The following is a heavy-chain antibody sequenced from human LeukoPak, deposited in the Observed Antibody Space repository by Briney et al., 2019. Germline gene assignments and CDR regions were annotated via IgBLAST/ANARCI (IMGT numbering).Heavy chain of an antibody. CDR1: GFSFSSYG. D-gene: IGHD1-14*01. CDR3: GKGPWRGEPPPR. J-gene: IGHJ4*02. CDR2: IRYDGSNK. V-gene: IGHV3-30*02. Sequence: PGGSLRLSCAASGFSFSSYGMHWVRQAPGKGLEWVTFIRYDGSNKYYADSVKGRFTISRDNSKNTLYLQMNSLRDEDTAVYYCGKGPWRGEPPPRWGQGTLVTVSS.